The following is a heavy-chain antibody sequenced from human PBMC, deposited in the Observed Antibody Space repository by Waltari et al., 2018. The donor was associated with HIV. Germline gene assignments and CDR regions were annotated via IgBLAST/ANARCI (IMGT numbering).Heavy chain of an antibody. CDR1: GFPFRSSG. V-gene: IGHV3-30*18. CDR3: AKPNSRFGAADFDY. J-gene: IGHJ4*02. D-gene: IGHD3-10*01. Sequence: QVQLVESGGGVVQPGRYLRLSCAASGFPFRSSGMHWVRPHLRKGLEWVAVIPYDGSNKYYADSVKGRFTISRDNSKNTLYLQMNSLRAEDTAVYYCAKPNSRFGAADFDYWGQGTLVTVSS. CDR2: IPYDGSNK.